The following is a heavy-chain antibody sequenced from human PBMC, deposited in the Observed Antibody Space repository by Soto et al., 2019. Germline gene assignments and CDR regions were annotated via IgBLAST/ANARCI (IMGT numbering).Heavy chain of an antibody. J-gene: IGHJ4*02. Sequence: GGSLRLSCAASGFTFSSYGIHWVRQAPGKGLEWVAVISYDGSNKYYADSVKGRFTISRDNSKNTLYLQMNSLRAEDTAVYYCAKEDFDTIFGVVISPRFDYWGQGTLVTVSS. D-gene: IGHD3-3*01. CDR1: GFTFSSYG. CDR2: ISYDGSNK. CDR3: AKEDFDTIFGVVISPRFDY. V-gene: IGHV3-30*18.